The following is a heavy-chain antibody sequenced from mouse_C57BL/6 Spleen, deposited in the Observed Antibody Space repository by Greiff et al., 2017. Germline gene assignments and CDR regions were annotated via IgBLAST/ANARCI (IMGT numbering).Heavy chain of an antibody. Sequence: QVQLQQSGAELVMPGASVKLSCKASGYTFTSYWMHWVKQRPGQGLEWIGEIDPSDSYTNYNQKFKGKSTLTVDKSSSTAYMQLSSLTSEDSAVYYCAKGGGYDGYYDFDYWGQGTTLTVSS. CDR3: AKGGGYDGYYDFDY. CDR2: IDPSDSYT. D-gene: IGHD2-3*01. V-gene: IGHV1-69*01. J-gene: IGHJ2*01. CDR1: GYTFTSYW.